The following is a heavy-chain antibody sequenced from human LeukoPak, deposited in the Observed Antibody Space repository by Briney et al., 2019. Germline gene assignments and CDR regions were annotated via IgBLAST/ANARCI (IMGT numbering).Heavy chain of an antibody. CDR3: ARVRTGSSGRPLFDS. CDR2: INHSGST. J-gene: IGHJ5*01. Sequence: SSETLSLTCAVYGGSFSYYYWNWIRQSPEKGLEWIGEINHSGSTNYNPSLKSRVTISIDTSKSQFSLKVRSVTAADTAVYYCARVRTGSSGRPLFDSWGQGTLVTVSS. CDR1: GGSFSYYY. V-gene: IGHV4-34*01. D-gene: IGHD6-25*01.